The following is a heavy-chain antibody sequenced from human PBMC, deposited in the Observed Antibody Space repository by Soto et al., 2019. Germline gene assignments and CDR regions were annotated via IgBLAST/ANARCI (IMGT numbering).Heavy chain of an antibody. D-gene: IGHD6-19*01. J-gene: IGHJ6*02. CDR1: GFTFSSYG. Sequence: GGSLRLSCAASGFTFSSYGMHWVRQAPGKGLEWVAVISYDGSNKYYADSVKGRFTISRDNSKNTLYLQMNSLRAEDTAVYYCAKDGHSSGWYGGYGMEVWGQRTTVTV. CDR3: AKDGHSSGWYGGYGMEV. V-gene: IGHV3-30*18. CDR2: ISYDGSNK.